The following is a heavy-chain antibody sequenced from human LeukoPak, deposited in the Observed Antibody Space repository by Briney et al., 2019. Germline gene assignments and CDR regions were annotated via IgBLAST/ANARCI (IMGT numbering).Heavy chain of an antibody. CDR2: INTDGVST. CDR1: GFTFNSYW. CDR3: VRDRDTAMVPSDH. Sequence: GGSLRLSCAASGFTFNSYWMHWVRQAPGKGLVWVSRINTDGVSTTYADSVKGRFTISRDNAKNTLCLQMNSLRAEDTAVYYCVRDRDTAMVPSDHWGQGTLVTVSS. V-gene: IGHV3-74*01. J-gene: IGHJ4*02. D-gene: IGHD5-18*01.